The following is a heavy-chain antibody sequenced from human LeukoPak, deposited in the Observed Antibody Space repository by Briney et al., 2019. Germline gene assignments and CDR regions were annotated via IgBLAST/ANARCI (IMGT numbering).Heavy chain of an antibody. CDR3: ARGGASELYYFDY. CDR2: IKKKADGATP. Sequence: GGSLRLSCAASGFTFSDAYMHWVRQAPGMGLEWVGRIKKKADGATPDYAAAVKGRFTISRDNSKNTLYLQVNSLRAEDTAVYYCARGGASELYYFDYWGQGTLVTVSS. CDR1: GFTFSDAY. V-gene: IGHV3-15*01. J-gene: IGHJ4*02. D-gene: IGHD2-15*01.